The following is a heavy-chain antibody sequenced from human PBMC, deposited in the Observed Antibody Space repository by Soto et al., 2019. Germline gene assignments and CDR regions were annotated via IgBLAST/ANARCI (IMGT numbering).Heavy chain of an antibody. J-gene: IGHJ4*01. D-gene: IGHD2-2*01. V-gene: IGHV1-2*04. CDR1: GYTLTGYY. CDR3: ARDGSSYCSSSSCYVSYFDY. Sequence: ASVKVSCKASGYTLTGYYMHWVRQAPGQGLEWMGWINPNSGGTKYAQKFQGWVTMTRDTSISTVYMELRRLRSDDTAEYYCARDGSSYCSSSSCYVSYFDYWG. CDR2: INPNSGGT.